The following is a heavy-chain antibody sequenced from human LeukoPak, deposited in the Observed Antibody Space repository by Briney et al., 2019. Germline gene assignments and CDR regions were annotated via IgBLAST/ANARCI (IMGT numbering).Heavy chain of an antibody. Sequence: GGSLRLSCAASGFIFSLYLMSWVRQAPGKGLEWVASIKQEGSEKYYVDSVKGRFTISRDNAKNSLYLQLHSLRAEDTAVYYCARDYGDYVRYFDYWGQGTLVTVSS. V-gene: IGHV3-7*01. J-gene: IGHJ4*02. CDR1: GFIFSLYL. CDR3: ARDYGDYVRYFDY. D-gene: IGHD4-17*01. CDR2: IKQEGSEK.